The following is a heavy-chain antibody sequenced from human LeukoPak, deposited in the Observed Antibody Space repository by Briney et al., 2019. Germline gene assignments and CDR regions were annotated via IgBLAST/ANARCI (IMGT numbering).Heavy chain of an antibody. CDR2: ILYDGSEK. Sequence: GGSLRLSCAASGFTLSRHPMHWVRQAPGKGLEWVAVILYDGSEKYYTESVKGRFTISRDNSTNTLYLQMDSLRPEDTAVYYCARGVRLAVAGYIDYWGQGTLVTVSS. CDR1: GFTLSRHP. J-gene: IGHJ4*02. D-gene: IGHD6-19*01. V-gene: IGHV3-30*04. CDR3: ARGVRLAVAGYIDY.